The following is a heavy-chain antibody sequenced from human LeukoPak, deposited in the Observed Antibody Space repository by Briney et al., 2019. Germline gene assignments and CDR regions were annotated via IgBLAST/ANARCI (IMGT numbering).Heavy chain of an antibody. CDR2: ISDSGGRT. V-gene: IGHV3-23*01. D-gene: IGHD2-2*01. Sequence: PGGSLRLSCAASGFSFTSHAMTWVRQAPGKGLEWVSGISDSGGRTYYADSVKGRLTNSRDNSKSTLYLQMNSLRAEDTAVYYCANLPLPAVVGYYYYGMDVWGQGTTVTVSS. CDR3: ANLPLPAVVGYYYYGMDV. CDR1: GFSFTSHA. J-gene: IGHJ6*02.